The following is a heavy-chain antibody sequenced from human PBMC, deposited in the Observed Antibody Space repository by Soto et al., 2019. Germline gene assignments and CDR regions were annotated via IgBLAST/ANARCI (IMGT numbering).Heavy chain of an antibody. J-gene: IGHJ4*02. CDR3: ASFPAFTIFGPRHYFDY. CDR2: IIPIFGTA. CDR1: GGTFSSYA. V-gene: IGHV1-69*12. D-gene: IGHD3-3*01. Sequence: QVQLVQSGAEVKKPGSSVKVSCKASGGTFSSYAISWVRQAPGQGLEWMGGIIPIFGTANYAQKFQGRVTITADESTSTAYMELSSLRSEDTAVYYCASFPAFTIFGPRHYFDYWGQGTLVTVSS.